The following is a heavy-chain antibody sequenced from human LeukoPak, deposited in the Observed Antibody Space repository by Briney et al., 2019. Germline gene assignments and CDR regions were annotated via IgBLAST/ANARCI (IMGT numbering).Heavy chain of an antibody. CDR2: INTDGSYS. CDR1: GFTFSYFW. CDR3: ARGGRGSAAVVAPRSFDI. J-gene: IGHJ3*02. Sequence: GESLRLSCAASGFTFSYFWMHWFRQTPGKGLVWVSCINTDGSYSSYADSVKGRFTISRDNVRNTLYLQMNSLRAEDSALYYCARGGRGSAAVVAPRSFDIWGQGTMVTVSS. D-gene: IGHD3-22*01. V-gene: IGHV3-74*01.